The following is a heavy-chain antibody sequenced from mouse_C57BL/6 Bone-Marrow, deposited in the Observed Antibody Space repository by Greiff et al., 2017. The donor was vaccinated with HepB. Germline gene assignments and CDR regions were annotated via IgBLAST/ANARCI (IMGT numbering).Heavy chain of an antibody. CDR1: GYAFSSSW. J-gene: IGHJ2*01. V-gene: IGHV1-82*01. Sequence: VKLQESGPELVKPGASVRISCKASGYAFSSSWMNWVKQRPGKGLEWIGRIYPGDGDTNYNGKFKGKATLTADKSSSTAYMQLSSLTSEDSAVYFCARWGGTGYWGQGTTLTVSS. D-gene: IGHD2-14*01. CDR2: IYPGDGDT. CDR3: ARWGGTGY.